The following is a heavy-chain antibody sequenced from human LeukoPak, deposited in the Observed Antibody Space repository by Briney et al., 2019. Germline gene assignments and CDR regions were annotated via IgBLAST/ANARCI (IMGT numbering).Heavy chain of an antibody. CDR1: GGTFISYA. CDR3: ARNLYYYDSSGYPVQH. CDR2: IIPILGIA. V-gene: IGHV1-69*04. J-gene: IGHJ1*01. Sequence: SVKVSCKASGGTFISYAISWVRQAPGQGLEWMGRIIPILGIANYAQKFQGRVTITADKSTSTAYMELSSLRSEDTAVYYCARNLYYYDSSGYPVQHWGQGTLVTVSS. D-gene: IGHD3-22*01.